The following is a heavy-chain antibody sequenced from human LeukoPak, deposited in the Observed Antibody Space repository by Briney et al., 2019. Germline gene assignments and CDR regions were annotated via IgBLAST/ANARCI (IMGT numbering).Heavy chain of an antibody. J-gene: IGHJ5*02. CDR2: ISSIATPI. Sequence: PGGSLRLSCAASEFTFSSYSMSWVRQAPGKGLEWVSYISSIATPIYYADSVKGRFTVSRDNAKNSLYLQMNSLRAEDTAVYYCARDVTYHGGDWFDPWGQGTLVTVSS. CDR3: ARDVTYHGGDWFDP. V-gene: IGHV3-48*04. D-gene: IGHD4-23*01. CDR1: EFTFSSYS.